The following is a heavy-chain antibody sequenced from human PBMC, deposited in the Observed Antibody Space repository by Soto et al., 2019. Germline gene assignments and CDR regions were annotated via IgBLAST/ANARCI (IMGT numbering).Heavy chain of an antibody. CDR1: GYTFTSYG. CDR2: ISTYNGNT. CDR3: VRDGKTTMVRGVRGGSYSKYGMAV. Sequence: QVQLVQSGAEVQKPGASVKVSCKASGYTFTSYGISWVRQAPGQGLEWMGWISTYNGNTNYAQKLQGRVTMTTDTAESPAYMELGSMSSNETAVYYCVRDGKTTMVRGVRGGSYSKYGMAVWGQETTVTVSS. V-gene: IGHV1-18*04. J-gene: IGHJ6*02. D-gene: IGHD3-10*01.